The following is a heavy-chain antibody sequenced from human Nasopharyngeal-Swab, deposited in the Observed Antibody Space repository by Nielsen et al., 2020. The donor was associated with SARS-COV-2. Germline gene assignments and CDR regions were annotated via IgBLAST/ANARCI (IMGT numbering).Heavy chain of an antibody. CDR1: GFTFSSYG. CDR2: ISYDGSNK. J-gene: IGHJ4*02. D-gene: IGHD2-2*01. V-gene: IGHV3-30*18. Sequence: GESLKISCAASGFTFSSYGMHWVRQAPGKGPEWVAVISYDGSNKYYADSVKGRFTISRDNSKNTLYLQMNSLRAEDTAVYYCAKTELPYCSSTSCFSDYWGQGTLVTVSS. CDR3: AKTELPYCSSTSCFSDY.